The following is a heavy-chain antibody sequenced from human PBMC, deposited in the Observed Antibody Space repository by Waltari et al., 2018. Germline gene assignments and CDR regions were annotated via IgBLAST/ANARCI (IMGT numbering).Heavy chain of an antibody. CDR2: IVPTFGTA. Sequence: QVQLVQSGAEVKKPGSSVKVSCKASGGTFSSYAISWVRQAPGQGLEWLGGIVPTFGTANYAEKFQGRVTITTDESTSTAYMELSSLRSEDTAVYYCARNRHSSSWEPFDYWGQGTLVTVSS. CDR3: ARNRHSSSWEPFDY. D-gene: IGHD6-13*01. CDR1: GGTFSSYA. J-gene: IGHJ4*02. V-gene: IGHV1-69*05.